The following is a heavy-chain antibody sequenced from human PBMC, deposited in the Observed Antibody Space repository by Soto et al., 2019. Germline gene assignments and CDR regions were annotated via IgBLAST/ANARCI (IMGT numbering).Heavy chain of an antibody. J-gene: IGHJ4*02. V-gene: IGHV3-48*03. Sequence: GGSLRLSCAASGFTFRSYEMNWVRKAPGKGLEWVSYISSSGSTIYYADSVKGRFTISRDNAKNSLYLQMNSLRAEDTAVYYCARDRAYYYGSGSYYGFDYWGQGTLVTVSS. CDR3: ARDRAYYYGSGSYYGFDY. D-gene: IGHD3-10*01. CDR2: ISSSGSTI. CDR1: GFTFRSYE.